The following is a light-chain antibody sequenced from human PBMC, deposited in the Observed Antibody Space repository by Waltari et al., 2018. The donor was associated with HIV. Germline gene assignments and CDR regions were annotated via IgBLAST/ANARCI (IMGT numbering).Light chain of an antibody. CDR1: QSLLKSNGYMY. J-gene: IGKJ4*01. CDR3: MQALEAPLT. V-gene: IGKV2-28*01. Sequence: DIVMTQSPVSLFVTPGEPASISRRSSQSLLKSNGYMYLDWYLQKPGQSPQLLIYLGSNRASGVPDRFSASGSATDFTLIISRVEAEDVGVYYCMQALEAPLTFGGGTKVEIK. CDR2: LGS.